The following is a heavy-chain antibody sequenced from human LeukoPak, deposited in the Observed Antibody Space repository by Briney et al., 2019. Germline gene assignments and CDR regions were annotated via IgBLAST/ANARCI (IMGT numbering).Heavy chain of an antibody. Sequence: GGSLRLSCAASGFXFNVYTINWVRQAPGKGLGWCSSISSTSAYIYYADSVKGRFTISRENAKNSLYLQMNSLRSEDTAVYYCASIGGEDYWGQGIQVTVSS. CDR3: ASIGGEDY. CDR2: ISSTSAYI. J-gene: IGHJ4*02. V-gene: IGHV3-21*01. CDR1: GFXFNVYT. D-gene: IGHD3-10*01.